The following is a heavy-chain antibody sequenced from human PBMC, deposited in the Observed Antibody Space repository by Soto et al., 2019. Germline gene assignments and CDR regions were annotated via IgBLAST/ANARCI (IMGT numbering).Heavy chain of an antibody. CDR2: IYYSGST. CDR1: GGSISSGGYY. CDR3: ARSLSIAAAGPGPYYYYYGMDV. J-gene: IGHJ6*02. V-gene: IGHV4-31*03. Sequence: SETLSLTCTVSGGSISSGGYYWSWIRQHPGKGLEWIGYIYYSGSTYYNPSLKSRVTISVDTSKNQFSLKLSSVTAADTAVYYCARSLSIAAAGPGPYYYYYGMDVWGQGTTVTVSS. D-gene: IGHD6-13*01.